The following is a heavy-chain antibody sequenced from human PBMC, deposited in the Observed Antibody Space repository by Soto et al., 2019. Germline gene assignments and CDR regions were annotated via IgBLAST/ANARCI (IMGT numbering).Heavy chain of an antibody. V-gene: IGHV1-69*05. CDR2: IIPIFGTA. J-gene: IGHJ2*01. CDR3: ARASAYGGSGYFDL. CDR1: GGTFSSYA. D-gene: IGHD4-17*01. Sequence: QVQLVQSGAEVKKPGSSVKVSCKASGGTFSSYAISWVRQAPGQGLEWMGGIIPIFGTANYAQKFQGRVTITSDESTGTAYMEQSSLRSDGTAVYYWARASAYGGSGYFDLWGRGTLVTVST.